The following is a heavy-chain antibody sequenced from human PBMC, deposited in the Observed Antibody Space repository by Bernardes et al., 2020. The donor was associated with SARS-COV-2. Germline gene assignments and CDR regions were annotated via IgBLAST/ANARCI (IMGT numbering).Heavy chain of an antibody. J-gene: IGHJ4*02. CDR2: ISGSGGST. CDR1: GFTFSSYA. CDR3: AKDVTNWGSGDY. Sequence: GGSLRVSCAASGFTFSSYAMSWVRQAPGKGLEWVSAISGSGGSTYYADSVKGRFTISRDNSKNTLYLQMNSLRAEDTAVYYCAKDVTNWGSGDYWGQGTLVTVSS. D-gene: IGHD7-27*01. V-gene: IGHV3-23*01.